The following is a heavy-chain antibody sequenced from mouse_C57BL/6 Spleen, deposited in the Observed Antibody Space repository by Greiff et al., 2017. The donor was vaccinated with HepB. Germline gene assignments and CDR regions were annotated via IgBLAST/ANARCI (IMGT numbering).Heavy chain of an antibody. CDR1: GYAFSSYW. V-gene: IGHV1-80*01. D-gene: IGHD3-2*01. J-gene: IGHJ4*01. Sequence: QVQLQQSGAELVKPGASVKISCKASGYAFSSYWMNWVKQRPGKGLEWIGQIYPGDGDTNYNGKFKGKATLTADKSSSTAYMQLSSLTSEDSAVYFCASQDRASYYAMDYWGQGTSVTVSS. CDR3: ASQDRASYYAMDY. CDR2: IYPGDGDT.